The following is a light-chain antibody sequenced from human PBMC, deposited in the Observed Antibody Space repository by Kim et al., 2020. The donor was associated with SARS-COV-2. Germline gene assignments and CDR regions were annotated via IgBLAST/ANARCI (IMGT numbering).Light chain of an antibody. Sequence: LTCTLHSGINVGTYGIYWYQQKPGSPPQYLLRYKSDSDKHQDSGVPSRFSGSKDALANAGILIISGIQSDDEADYFCTIWNGNTWVFGGGTQLTDL. V-gene: IGLV5-45*02. CDR3: TIWNGNTWV. J-gene: IGLJ3*02. CDR1: SGINVGTYG. CDR2: YKSDSDK.